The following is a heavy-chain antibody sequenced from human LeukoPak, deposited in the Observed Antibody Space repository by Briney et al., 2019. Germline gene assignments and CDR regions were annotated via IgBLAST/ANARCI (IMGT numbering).Heavy chain of an antibody. D-gene: IGHD3-16*01. J-gene: IGHJ6*02. CDR3: ARDRMGSYYYGMDV. V-gene: IGHV3-20*01. CDR2: ISWNGGST. Sequence: GSLRLSCAASGLTFDDYGMSWVRQAPRKGLEWVSGISWNGGSTGYADSVKGRFTIVRDNAKNSLYLQRNSLRSADTALYHWARDRMGSYYYGMDVWGQGTTFTAS. CDR1: GLTFDDYG.